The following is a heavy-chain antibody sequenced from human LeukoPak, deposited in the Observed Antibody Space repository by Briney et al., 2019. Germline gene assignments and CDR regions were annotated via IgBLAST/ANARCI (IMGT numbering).Heavy chain of an antibody. CDR3: ARDRCSSTSCYEIDY. Sequence: PPETLSLTCTVSGGSISSYYWSWIRQPPGKGLEWIGYIYYSGSTNYNPSLKSRVTISVDTSKNQFSLKLSSVTAADTAVYYCARDRCSSTSCYEIDYWGQGTLVTVSS. CDR2: IYYSGST. V-gene: IGHV4-59*01. J-gene: IGHJ4*02. CDR1: GGSISSYY. D-gene: IGHD2-2*01.